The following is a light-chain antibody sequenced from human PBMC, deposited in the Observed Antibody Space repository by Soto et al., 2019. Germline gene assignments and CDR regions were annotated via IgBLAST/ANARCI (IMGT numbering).Light chain of an antibody. CDR2: DAS. V-gene: IGKV3-11*01. J-gene: IGKJ3*01. Sequence: EVVLTQSPATLSLSPGERATLSCRASQSVSSYLAWYQQKPGKPPRLLIYDASSRATGIPARCSGSGYGTAFTLPISSLVHEDFSVYYCQQRSNWPPVTFGPGTRVDIK. CDR3: QQRSNWPPVT. CDR1: QSVSSY.